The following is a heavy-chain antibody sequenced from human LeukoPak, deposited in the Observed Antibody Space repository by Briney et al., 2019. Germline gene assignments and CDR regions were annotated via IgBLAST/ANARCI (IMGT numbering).Heavy chain of an antibody. Sequence: PGGSLRLSCAASGFTFSSYGMHWVRQAPGKGLEWVAVIWYDGSNKYYADSVKGRFTISRDNSKNTLYLQMNSLRAEDTAVYYSARDAGHCGDHDIDYWGQGTLVTVSS. D-gene: IGHD4-17*01. CDR3: ARDAGHCGDHDIDY. CDR2: IWYDGSNK. CDR1: GFTFSSYG. J-gene: IGHJ4*02. V-gene: IGHV3-33*01.